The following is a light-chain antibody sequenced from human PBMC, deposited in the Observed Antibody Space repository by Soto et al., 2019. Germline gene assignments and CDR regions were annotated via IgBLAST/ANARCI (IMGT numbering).Light chain of an antibody. CDR3: QQRNVWPPIT. V-gene: IGKV3-11*01. CDR2: DST. J-gene: IGKJ5*01. CDR1: QSIHTS. Sequence: VLTQSPATLSLSPGERATLSCRASQSIHTSLAWYQQKPGQPPRLVVYDSTLRANGVPDRFGGSRSGTEFTLTINSLEPEGVAVYYCQQRNVWPPITFSQGTRLEIK.